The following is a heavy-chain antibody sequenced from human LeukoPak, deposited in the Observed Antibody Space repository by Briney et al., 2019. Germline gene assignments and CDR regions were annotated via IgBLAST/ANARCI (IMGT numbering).Heavy chain of an antibody. J-gene: IGHJ4*02. Sequence: SETLSLTCTVSGGSISSGSYYWSWIRQPAGKGLEWIGRIYSSGSTNYNPSLKSRVTISLDTSKNQFSLKLTSVAAADTAMYYCTRDMEYPGAGFDYWGQGIPVTVSS. V-gene: IGHV4-61*02. D-gene: IGHD3-3*01. CDR2: IYSSGST. CDR1: GGSISSGSYY. CDR3: TRDMEYPGAGFDY.